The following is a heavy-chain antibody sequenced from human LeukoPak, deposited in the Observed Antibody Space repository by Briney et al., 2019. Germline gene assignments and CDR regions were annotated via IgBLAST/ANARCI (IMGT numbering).Heavy chain of an antibody. CDR3: ARGASAVAGSPTGSTNWFDP. CDR2: INHSGST. Sequence: SETLSLTCAVYGGSFSGYYWSWIRQPPGKGLEWIGEINHSGSTNYNPSLKSRVTISVDTSKNQFSLKLSSVTAADTAVYYCARGASAVAGSPTGSTNWFDPWGQGTLVTVSS. CDR1: GGSFSGYY. V-gene: IGHV4-34*01. D-gene: IGHD6-19*01. J-gene: IGHJ5*02.